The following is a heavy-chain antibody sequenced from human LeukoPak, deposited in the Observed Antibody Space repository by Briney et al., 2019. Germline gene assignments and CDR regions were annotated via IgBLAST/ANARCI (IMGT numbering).Heavy chain of an antibody. Sequence: ASVKVSCKASGYTFTSYYMHWVRQAPGQGLEWMGWINPNSGGTNYAQKFQGRVTMTRDTSISTAYMELSRLRSDDTAVYYCAREAVYYGSGSYLDEFDYWGQGTLVTVSS. J-gene: IGHJ4*02. V-gene: IGHV1-2*02. CDR1: GYTFTSYY. D-gene: IGHD3-10*01. CDR2: INPNSGGT. CDR3: AREAVYYGSGSYLDEFDY.